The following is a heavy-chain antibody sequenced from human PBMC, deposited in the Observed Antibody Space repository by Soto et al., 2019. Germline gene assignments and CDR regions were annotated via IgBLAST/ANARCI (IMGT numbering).Heavy chain of an antibody. J-gene: IGHJ6*02. D-gene: IGHD4-17*01. Sequence: GASVKVSCKASGYTFTSYDMHWVRQAPGQRLEWMGWINAGNGNTKYSQKFQGRVTITRDTSASTAYMELSSLRSEDTAVYYCARDAPSDYYYYGMDVWGQGTKVTVSS. V-gene: IGHV1-3*01. CDR3: ARDAPSDYYYYGMDV. CDR1: GYTFTSYD. CDR2: INAGNGNT.